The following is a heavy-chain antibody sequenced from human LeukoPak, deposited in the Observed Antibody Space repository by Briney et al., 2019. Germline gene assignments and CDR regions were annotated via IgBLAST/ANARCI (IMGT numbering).Heavy chain of an antibody. J-gene: IGHJ3*01. CDR2: ISGSGSST. D-gene: IGHD5-24*01. V-gene: IGHV3-23*01. CDR3: AKDRRDGYNDDAFDV. CDR1: GFTFNNYA. Sequence: GGSLRLSCATSGFTFNNYAMSWVRQAPGKGLEWVSAISGSGSSTFYADSVKGRFTISRDYSNNTLFLQMHSLRADDTAIYYCAKDRRDGYNDDAFDVWGQGTMVTVSS.